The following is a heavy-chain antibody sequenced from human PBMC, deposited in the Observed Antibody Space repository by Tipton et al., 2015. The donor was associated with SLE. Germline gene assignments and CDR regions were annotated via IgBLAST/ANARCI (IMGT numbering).Heavy chain of an antibody. Sequence: TLSLTCSVSGVSINSYYWSWIRQPPGKGLEWIGYFHHSRSTQYNPSLRSRVTILVDTSKNQFSLKLNSVAAADTAVYYCARDRRRSETYYFGLAVWGRGPTVPVSS. D-gene: IGHD1-26*01. CDR2: FHHSRST. V-gene: IGHV4-59*01. CDR1: GVSINSYY. CDR3: ARDRRRSETYYFGLAV. J-gene: IGHJ6*02.